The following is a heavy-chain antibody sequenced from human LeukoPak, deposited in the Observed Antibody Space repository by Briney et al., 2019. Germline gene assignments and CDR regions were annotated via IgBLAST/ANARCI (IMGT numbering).Heavy chain of an antibody. CDR1: GYSISSGYY. J-gene: IGHJ6*03. CDR2: IYHSGST. V-gene: IGHV4-38-2*02. Sequence: PSETLSLTCTVSGYSISSGYYWGWIRQSPGKGLEWIGSIYHSGSTYYNPSLKGRVTMSVDTSKNQFSLKLSSVTAADTAVYYCARQAPTVSGIAAAGTVIYYYYMDVWGKGTTVTISS. CDR3: ARQAPTVSGIAAAGTVIYYYYMDV. D-gene: IGHD6-13*01.